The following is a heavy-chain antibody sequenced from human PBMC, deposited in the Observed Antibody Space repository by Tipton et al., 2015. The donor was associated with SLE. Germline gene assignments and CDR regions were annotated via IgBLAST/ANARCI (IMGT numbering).Heavy chain of an antibody. V-gene: IGHV4-38-2*02. D-gene: IGHD7-27*01. CDR1: GGPISSYY. CDR3: ARGGLGMSDAFDI. J-gene: IGHJ3*02. Sequence: TLSLTCTVSGGPISSYYWGWIRQPPGKGLEWIGSIYHSGSTYYNPSLKSRVTISVDTSKNQFSLKLSSVTAADTAVYYCARGGLGMSDAFDIWGQGTMVTVSS. CDR2: IYHSGST.